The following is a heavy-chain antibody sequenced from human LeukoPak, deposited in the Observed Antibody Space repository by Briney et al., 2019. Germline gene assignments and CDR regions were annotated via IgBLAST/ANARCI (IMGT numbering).Heavy chain of an antibody. J-gene: IGHJ4*02. V-gene: IGHV1-46*01. D-gene: IGHD3-22*01. CDR2: INPSGGSTT. CDR3: ARASSSGRRFDY. CDR1: GYTFTSYY. Sequence: ASVKVSCKASGYTFTSYYMHWVRPAPGQGLEWMGIINPSGGSTTSYAQKFQGRVTMTRDTSTSTVDMELSSLTSEDTAVYYCARASSSGRRFDYWGQGTLVTVSS.